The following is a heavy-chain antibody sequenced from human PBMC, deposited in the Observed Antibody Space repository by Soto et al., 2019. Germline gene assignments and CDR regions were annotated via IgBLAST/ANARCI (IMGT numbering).Heavy chain of an antibody. D-gene: IGHD3-22*01. J-gene: IGHJ5*02. V-gene: IGHV4-31*03. Sequence: QVQLQESGPGLVRTSQTLSLTCTVSGGSISSGSSYWTWIRQHPGEGLEWIGYIYYSGTTYYNPSLKSRVTISVDTSKNQFSLNLRSVTAADTAVYYCARANYYDSIGYYPPGRSFDPWGQGTLVTVSS. CDR1: GGSISSGSSY. CDR3: ARANYYDSIGYYPPGRSFDP. CDR2: IYYSGTT.